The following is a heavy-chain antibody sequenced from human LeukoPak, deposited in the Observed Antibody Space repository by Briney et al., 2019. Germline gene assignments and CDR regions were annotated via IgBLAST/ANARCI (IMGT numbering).Heavy chain of an antibody. J-gene: IGHJ4*02. CDR2: VYTTGST. Sequence: PSETLSLTCTVSGGSISSYYWSWIRQPAGKGLEWIGRVYTTGSTNYNPSLKSRVTIPLDTSNNQFSLKLSSVTAADTAVYYCARDTSGYRRGSFDYWGQGTLVTVSS. V-gene: IGHV4-4*07. D-gene: IGHD3-22*01. CDR3: ARDTSGYRRGSFDY. CDR1: GGSISSYY.